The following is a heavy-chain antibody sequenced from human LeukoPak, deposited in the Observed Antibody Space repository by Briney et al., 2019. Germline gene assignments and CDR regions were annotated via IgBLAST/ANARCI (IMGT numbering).Heavy chain of an antibody. CDR2: ISSSSSYI. Sequence: GGSLRLSCAASGFTFSSYSMNWVRQAPGEGLEWVSSISSSSSYIYYADSVKGRFTISRDNAKNSLYLQMNSLRAEDTAVYYCALIGGLEPNPALDYWGQGTLVTVSS. CDR1: GFTFSSYS. CDR3: ALIGGLEPNPALDY. V-gene: IGHV3-21*01. D-gene: IGHD1-1*01. J-gene: IGHJ4*02.